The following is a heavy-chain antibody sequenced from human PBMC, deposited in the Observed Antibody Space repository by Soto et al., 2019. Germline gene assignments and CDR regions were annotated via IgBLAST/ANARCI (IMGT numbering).Heavy chain of an antibody. Sequence: SVKVSCKASGGTFSSYAISWVRQAPGQGLEWMGGIIPIFGTANYAQKFQGRVTITADKSTSTAYMELSSLRSEDTAVYYCARQGSIAVARAFDYLGQGTLVTVSS. J-gene: IGHJ4*02. D-gene: IGHD6-19*01. CDR2: IIPIFGTA. CDR3: ARQGSIAVARAFDY. V-gene: IGHV1-69*06. CDR1: GGTFSSYA.